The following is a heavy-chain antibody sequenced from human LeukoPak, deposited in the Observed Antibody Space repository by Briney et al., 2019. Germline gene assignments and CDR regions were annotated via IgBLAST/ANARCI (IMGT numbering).Heavy chain of an antibody. D-gene: IGHD7-27*01. Sequence: PSETLSLTCTVSGASISSSSYYWGWIRQPPGKGLEWIGSIYYSGSTYYNPSLKSRVTISVDTSKNQFSLKLSSVTAADTAVYYCARRDNWGYFDYWGQGTLVTVSS. V-gene: IGHV4-39*01. J-gene: IGHJ4*02. CDR2: IYYSGST. CDR3: ARRDNWGYFDY. CDR1: GASISSSSYY.